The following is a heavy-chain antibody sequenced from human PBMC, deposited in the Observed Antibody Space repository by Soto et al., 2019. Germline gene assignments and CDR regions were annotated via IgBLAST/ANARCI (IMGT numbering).Heavy chain of an antibody. CDR2: IYYSGTT. J-gene: IGHJ4*02. D-gene: IGHD3-9*01. CDR3: AREDIRTGYFFDY. Sequence: QVQLQESGPGLVKPSQTLSLTCTVSGGSISTGGYNWSWIRQHPGQGLECIGYIYYSGTTYYNPSLKSRRAISVDTSRNQFSLQVTSVTAADTAIYYGAREDIRTGYFFDYWGQGILVTVSS. V-gene: IGHV4-31*03. CDR1: GGSISTGGYN.